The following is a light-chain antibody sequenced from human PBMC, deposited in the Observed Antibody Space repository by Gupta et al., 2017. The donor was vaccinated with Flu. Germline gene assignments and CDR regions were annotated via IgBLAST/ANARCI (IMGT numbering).Light chain of an antibody. J-gene: IGKJ5*01. V-gene: IGKV4-1*01. CDR1: QCVSGTGGNKEY. CDR3: KQYPAGPLT. CDR2: GAS. Sequence: NRKSSQCVSGTGGNKEYLAWFQQRPGQAPKLLIYGASDRMSGVPDRFSGSGSGTDFTLTISGLQPEDVAVYYCKQYPAGPLTFGHGTRVEI.